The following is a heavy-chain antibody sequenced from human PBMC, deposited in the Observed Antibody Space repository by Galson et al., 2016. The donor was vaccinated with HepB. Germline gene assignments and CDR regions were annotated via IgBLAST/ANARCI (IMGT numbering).Heavy chain of an antibody. Sequence: SLRLSCAASGLTFSSHEMSWVRQAPGRGLEWVSYISGRGDIIYYADSLKGRFTISRDNAKNSLFLQMNSLRVDDTAVYYCATRPPSGGLYLVFNFWGQGTLVTVSS. J-gene: IGHJ4*02. CDR2: ISGRGDII. CDR3: ATRPPSGGLYLVFNF. V-gene: IGHV3-48*03. CDR1: GLTFSSHE. D-gene: IGHD2-15*01.